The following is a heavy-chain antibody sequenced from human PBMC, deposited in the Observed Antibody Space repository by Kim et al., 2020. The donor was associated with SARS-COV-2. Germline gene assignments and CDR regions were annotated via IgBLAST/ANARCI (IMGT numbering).Heavy chain of an antibody. CDR3: ARDLDSNWFDP. J-gene: IGHJ5*02. CDR1: GGSISSYY. Sequence: SETLSLTCTVSGGSISSYYWSWIRQPPGKGLEWIGYIYYSGSTNYNPSLKSRVTISVDTSKNQFSLKLSSVTAADTAVYYCARDLDSNWFDPWGQGTLVTVSS. CDR2: IYYSGST. V-gene: IGHV4-59*01.